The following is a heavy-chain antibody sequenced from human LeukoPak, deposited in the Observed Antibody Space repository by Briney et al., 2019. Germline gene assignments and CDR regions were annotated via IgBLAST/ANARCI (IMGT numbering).Heavy chain of an antibody. CDR1: GFTFSSYA. CDR2: ISGSGGST. CDR3: AKFDHGDQFFDY. Sequence: GGSLRLSCAASGFTFSSYAMTWVRQAPGKGREWVSAISGSGGSTYYADSVKGRFTISRDNSKNTLYLQMTSMGAEDRTVYYCAKFDHGDQFFDYWGQGTLVTVPS. V-gene: IGHV3-23*01. D-gene: IGHD4-17*01. J-gene: IGHJ4*02.